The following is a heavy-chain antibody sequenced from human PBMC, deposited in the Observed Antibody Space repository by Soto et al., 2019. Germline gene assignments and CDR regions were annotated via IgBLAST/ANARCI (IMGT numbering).Heavy chain of an antibody. Sequence: QVQLQESGPGLVKPSQTLSLTCTVSGGSISSGGYYWRWIRQHPGKALERIGYIYYSGSTYYNPSLKSRVTISVDTSKNQFSLKLSSVTAADTAVYYCARVSRSGYSSHFDYWGQGTLVTVSS. J-gene: IGHJ4*02. CDR3: ARVSRSGYSSHFDY. D-gene: IGHD3-9*01. V-gene: IGHV4-31*03. CDR1: GGSISSGGYY. CDR2: IYYSGST.